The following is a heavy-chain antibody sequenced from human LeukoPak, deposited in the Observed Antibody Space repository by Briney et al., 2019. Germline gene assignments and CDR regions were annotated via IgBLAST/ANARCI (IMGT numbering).Heavy chain of an antibody. CDR3: ARGRDGGF. J-gene: IGHJ4*02. Sequence: GGSLRLSCTASGFTFSGYSMNWIRQAPGKGLEWVASIKQDGGEIYYVDSVRGRFIISRDNAKKSVYLQMNSLRAEDTAMYYCARGRDGGFWGQGTLVTVSS. CDR1: GFTFSGYS. V-gene: IGHV3-7*03. D-gene: IGHD3-16*01. CDR2: IKQDGGEI.